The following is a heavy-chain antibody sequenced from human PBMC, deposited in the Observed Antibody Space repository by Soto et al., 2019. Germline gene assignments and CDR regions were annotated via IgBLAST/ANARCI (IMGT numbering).Heavy chain of an antibody. V-gene: IGHV3-30-3*01. J-gene: IGHJ4*02. Sequence: QVQLVESGGGVVQPGRSLRLSCAASGFTFSSYAMHWVRQAPGKGLEWVAVISYDGSNKYYADSVKGRFTISRDNSKNTLYLQMHSLRAEDTAVYYCARDGLSSSWFYYFDYWGQGTLVTVSS. CDR3: ARDGLSSSWFYYFDY. D-gene: IGHD6-13*01. CDR1: GFTFSSYA. CDR2: ISYDGSNK.